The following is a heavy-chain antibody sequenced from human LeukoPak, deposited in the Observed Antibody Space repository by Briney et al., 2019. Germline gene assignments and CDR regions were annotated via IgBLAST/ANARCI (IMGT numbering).Heavy chain of an antibody. CDR2: INHSGST. CDR3: ARRFPRVNPEYYYDSSGYYLDY. J-gene: IGHJ4*02. Sequence: PSETLSLTCAVYGGSFSGYYWSWIRQPPGKGLEWIGEINHSGSTNYNPSLKSRVTMSVDTSKNQFSLKLSSVTAADTAVYYCARRFPRVNPEYYYDSSGYYLDYWGQGTLVTVSS. CDR1: GGSFSGYY. V-gene: IGHV4-34*01. D-gene: IGHD3-22*01.